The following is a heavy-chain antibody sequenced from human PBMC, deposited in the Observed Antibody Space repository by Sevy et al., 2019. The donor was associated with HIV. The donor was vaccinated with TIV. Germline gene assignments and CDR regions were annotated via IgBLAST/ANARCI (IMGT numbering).Heavy chain of an antibody. CDR2: INPNGGGT. CDR1: GYTFIGYY. V-gene: IGHV1-2*02. CDR3: ARDDMYYYDTTAYYAGTDY. J-gene: IGHJ4*02. Sequence: ASVKVSCKTSGYTFIGYYMHWVRQAPGQGLEWMGWINPNGGGTNYAQKFQGRVTMTSDTSIGPAYMELSGLVSDDTAIYYCARDDMYYYDTTAYYAGTDYWGQGTLVNVSS. D-gene: IGHD3-22*01.